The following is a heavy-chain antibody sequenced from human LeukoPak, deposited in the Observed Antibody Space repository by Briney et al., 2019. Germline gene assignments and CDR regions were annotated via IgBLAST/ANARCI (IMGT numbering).Heavy chain of an antibody. CDR3: TRGLIPSTFGMDV. CDR2: IRDTIHGETT. CDR1: GFTLGDYD. J-gene: IGHJ6*02. D-gene: IGHD2-21*01. V-gene: IGHV3-49*03. Sequence: PGGSLRLSRSASGFTLGDYDMSWFRQAPGKGLEWVGFIRDTIHGETTDYAASVKGRFTISREDSKNTAHLQMSNLKIEDTAIYYCTRGLIPSTFGMDVWGQGTTVTVSS.